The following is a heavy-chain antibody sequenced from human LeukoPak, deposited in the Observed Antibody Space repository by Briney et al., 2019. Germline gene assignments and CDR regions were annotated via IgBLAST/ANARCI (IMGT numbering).Heavy chain of an antibody. CDR3: ARDTNDAFDI. J-gene: IGHJ3*02. Sequence: SETLSLTCTVSGGSISSYYWSWIRQPPGKGLEWIGYIYYSGSTNYNPSLKSRVTISVDTSKNQFSLKLSSVTAADTAVYYCARDTNDAFDIWGQGKMVTVSS. D-gene: IGHD1-1*01. CDR2: IYYSGST. V-gene: IGHV4-59*01. CDR1: GGSISSYY.